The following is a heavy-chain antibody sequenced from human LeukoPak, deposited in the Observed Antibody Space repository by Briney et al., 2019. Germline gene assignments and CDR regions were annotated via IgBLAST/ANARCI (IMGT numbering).Heavy chain of an antibody. CDR2: INHRGRT. CDR3: ARTSGFFDSSGFYQQNPNYFQY. Sequence: PAETLSLTCAASGDSFIGYFWTWIRQAPGKGLEWIGDINHRGRTNYNPSLQRRVSISVDTSKNQFSLNVTSVTGADTAVYYCARTSGFFDSSGFYQQNPNYFQYWGQGVLVTVSS. J-gene: IGHJ4*02. D-gene: IGHD3-22*01. V-gene: IGHV4-34*01. CDR1: GDSFIGYF.